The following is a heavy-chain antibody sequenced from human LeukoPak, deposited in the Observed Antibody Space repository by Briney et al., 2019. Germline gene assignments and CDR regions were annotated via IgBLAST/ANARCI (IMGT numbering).Heavy chain of an antibody. CDR2: ISSSSSYT. CDR1: GFTFSDYY. J-gene: IGHJ4*02. V-gene: IGHV3-11*06. CDR3: ARDYCSGGSCYSDY. Sequence: GGSRRPSCAASGFTFSDYYMSWIRQAPGKGLEWVSYISSSSSYTNYADSVKGRFTISRDNAKNSLYLQMNSLRAEDTAVYYCARDYCSGGSCYSDYWGQGTLVTVSS. D-gene: IGHD2-15*01.